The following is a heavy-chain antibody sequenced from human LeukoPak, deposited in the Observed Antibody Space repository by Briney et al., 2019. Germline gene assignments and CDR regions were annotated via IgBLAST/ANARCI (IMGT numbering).Heavy chain of an antibody. V-gene: IGHV3-23*01. J-gene: IGHJ4*02. D-gene: IGHD4-17*01. CDR1: GFTFSSYA. Sequence: GGSLTLSCAASGFTFSSYAMSWVHQAPGKGLEWVSGISDSGGSTYYAHSVKGRFTISRDKYKNTLYLQMNGLRAENTAIDYCAKVRDTVPHYFDCWGQGTLVTVSS. CDR2: ISDSGGST. CDR3: AKVRDTVPHYFDC.